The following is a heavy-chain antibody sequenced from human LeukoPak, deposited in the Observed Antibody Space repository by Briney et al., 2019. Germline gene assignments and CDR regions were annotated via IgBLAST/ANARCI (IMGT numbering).Heavy chain of an antibody. Sequence: GESLKISCKGSGYSFTSYWIGWVRQMPGKGLEWMGIIYPGDSDTRYSPSFQGQVTISADKSISTAYLQWSSLKASDTAMYYCASHRETYDILTGIYYYYGMDVWGQGTTVTVSS. CDR2: IYPGDSDT. D-gene: IGHD3-9*01. CDR3: ASHRETYDILTGIYYYYGMDV. CDR1: GYSFTSYW. J-gene: IGHJ6*02. V-gene: IGHV5-51*01.